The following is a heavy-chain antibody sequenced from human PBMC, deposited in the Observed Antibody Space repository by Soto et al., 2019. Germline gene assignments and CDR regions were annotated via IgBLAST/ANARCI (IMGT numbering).Heavy chain of an antibody. Sequence: SVKVSCKASGGTFSSYTISWVRQAPGQGLEWMGRIIPILGVANYAQKFQGRVTITADKSTSTAYMELSSLRSEDTAVYYCARDLSRGVGNWFDPWGQGTLVTVSS. CDR2: IIPILGVA. D-gene: IGHD3-10*01. V-gene: IGHV1-69*04. CDR1: GGTFSSYT. CDR3: ARDLSRGVGNWFDP. J-gene: IGHJ5*02.